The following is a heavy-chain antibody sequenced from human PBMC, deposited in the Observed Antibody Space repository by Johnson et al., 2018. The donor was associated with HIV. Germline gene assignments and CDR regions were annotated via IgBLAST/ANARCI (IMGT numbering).Heavy chain of an antibody. Sequence: VQLVESGGGVVQPGGSLRLTCAASGFTFSSYWMSWVRQAPGKGLEWVANIKQDGSEKYYVDSVKGRFTISRDNAKNSLYLQMNSLRAEDTAVYYCARVSGLGAVDIWGQGTMVTVSS. CDR1: GFTFSSYW. D-gene: IGHD2-15*01. CDR2: IKQDGSEK. J-gene: IGHJ3*02. CDR3: ARVSGLGAVDI. V-gene: IGHV3-7*04.